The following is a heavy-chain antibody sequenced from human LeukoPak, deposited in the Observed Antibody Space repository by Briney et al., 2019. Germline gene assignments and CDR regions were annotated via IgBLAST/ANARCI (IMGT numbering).Heavy chain of an antibody. D-gene: IGHD4-11*01. CDR1: GGSFSGYY. Sequence: TSETLSLTCAVYGGSFSGYYWSWIRQPPGKGLEWIGEINHSGSTNYNPSLKSRVTISVDTSKNQFSLKLSSVTAADTAVYYCARFRFAVTLDYWGQGTLVTVSS. J-gene: IGHJ4*02. CDR3: ARFRFAVTLDY. CDR2: INHSGST. V-gene: IGHV4-34*01.